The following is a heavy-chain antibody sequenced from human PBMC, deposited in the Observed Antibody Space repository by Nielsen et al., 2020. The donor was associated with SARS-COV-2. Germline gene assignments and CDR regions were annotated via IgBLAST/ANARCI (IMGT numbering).Heavy chain of an antibody. V-gene: IGHV3-30*04. CDR3: ARVNSGSYSGAFDI. CDR2: ISYDGNNK. Sequence: GESLKISCAASGFTFSSYAMHWVRQAPGKGLEWVAVISYDGNNKYYADSVKGRFTISRDNSKNTLYLQMNSLRAEDTAVYYCARVNSGSYSGAFDIWGQGTMVTVSS. CDR1: GFTFSSYA. D-gene: IGHD1-26*01. J-gene: IGHJ3*02.